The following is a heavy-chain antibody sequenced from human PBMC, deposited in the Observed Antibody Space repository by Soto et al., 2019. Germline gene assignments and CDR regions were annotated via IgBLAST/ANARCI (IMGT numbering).Heavy chain of an antibody. V-gene: IGHV3-9*01. Sequence: EVQLVESGGGLVQPGRSLRLSCAASGFTFDDYAMHWVRQAPGKGLEWVSGISWNSGSIGYADSVKGRFTISRDNAKNPLYLQMNSLRAEDTALYYCAKESTYYYGSGWGYYGMDVWGQGTTVTVSS. CDR1: GFTFDDYA. D-gene: IGHD3-10*01. J-gene: IGHJ6*02. CDR3: AKESTYYYGSGWGYYGMDV. CDR2: ISWNSGSI.